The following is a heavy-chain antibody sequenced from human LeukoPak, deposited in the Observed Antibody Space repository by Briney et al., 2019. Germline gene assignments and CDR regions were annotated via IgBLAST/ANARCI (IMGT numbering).Heavy chain of an antibody. CDR2: ISGSGGST. Sequence: GGSLRLSCAASGFAFSTFAMSWVRQAPGKGLDWVSSISGSGGSTYYADSVKGRFTISRDSSKNTLYLRMNSLRAEDTAVYYCAKGVGTNKGGYYFDYWGQGTPVTVSS. CDR3: AKGVGTNKGGYYFDY. J-gene: IGHJ4*02. D-gene: IGHD1-26*01. CDR1: GFAFSTFA. V-gene: IGHV3-23*01.